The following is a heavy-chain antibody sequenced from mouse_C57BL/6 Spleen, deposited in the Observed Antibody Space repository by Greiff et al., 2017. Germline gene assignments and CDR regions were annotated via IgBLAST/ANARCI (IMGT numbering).Heavy chain of an antibody. V-gene: IGHV5-17*01. D-gene: IGHD3-2*02. CDR2: ISSGSSTI. J-gene: IGHJ4*01. CDR3: ARWTAQALYAMDY. CDR1: GFTFSDYG. Sequence: EVKLVESGGGLVKPGGSLKLSCAASGFTFSDYGMHWVRQAPEKGLEWVAYISSGSSTIYYADTVKGRFTISRDNAKNTLFLQMTSLRSEDTAMYYCARWTAQALYAMDYWGQGTSVTVSS.